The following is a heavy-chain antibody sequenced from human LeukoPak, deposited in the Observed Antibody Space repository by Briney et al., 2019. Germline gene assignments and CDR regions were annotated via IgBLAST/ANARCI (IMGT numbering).Heavy chain of an antibody. CDR1: GFIFSNYA. CDR2: IRYDGTNK. CDR3: AQPWVPS. J-gene: IGHJ5*02. D-gene: IGHD3-16*01. Sequence: GGSLRLSCTASGFIFSNYAMHWVRQAPGKGLEWVAFIRYDGTNKYYADSVKGRFTISRDNSMHTLFLQMNSLRVEDTALYYCAQPWVPSWGQGALVTVSS. V-gene: IGHV3-30*01.